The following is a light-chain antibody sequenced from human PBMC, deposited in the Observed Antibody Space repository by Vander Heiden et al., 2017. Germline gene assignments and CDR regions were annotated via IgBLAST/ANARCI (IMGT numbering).Light chain of an antibody. CDR3: QESDSTART. CDR2: AAS. J-gene: IGKJ1*01. Sequence: DIQLTQSPSSLSASVGDRVTITCRASQSISSYLNWYQQKPGKAPKLLIYAASSLQSAVPSRFSRSGSGTDFTLTISMLQPEHFATYYCQESDSTARTFGQQTNVE. V-gene: IGKV1-39*01. CDR1: QSISSY.